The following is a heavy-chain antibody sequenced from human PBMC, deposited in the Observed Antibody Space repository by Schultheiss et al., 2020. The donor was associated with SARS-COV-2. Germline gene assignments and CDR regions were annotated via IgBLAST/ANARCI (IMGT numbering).Heavy chain of an antibody. CDR1: GGSISSYY. Sequence: SETLSLTCTVSGGSISSYYWSWIRQPPGKGLEWIGYIYYSGSTDYNPSLKSRVTISVDTSKKNFSLKLRSVTDADTALYYCARASRRVNPLLPIYYYSGMDVWGHGTTVTVSS. V-gene: IGHV4-59*01. J-gene: IGHJ6*02. CDR3: ARASRRVNPLLPIYYYSGMDV. D-gene: IGHD3-22*01. CDR2: IYYSGST.